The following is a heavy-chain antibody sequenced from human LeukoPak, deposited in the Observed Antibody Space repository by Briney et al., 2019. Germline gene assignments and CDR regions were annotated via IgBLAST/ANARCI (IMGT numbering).Heavy chain of an antibody. J-gene: IGHJ4*02. CDR2: IYSDNT. CDR3: ARSQGPYDY. V-gene: IGHV3-53*01. CDR1: GFTVSSNS. Sequence: PGGSLRLSCTVSGFTVSSNSMSWVRQAPGKGLEWVSSIYSDNTHYSDSVKGRFTISRDNSKNTLYLQLNSLRAEDTAIYYCARSQGPYDYWGQGTLVTVSS.